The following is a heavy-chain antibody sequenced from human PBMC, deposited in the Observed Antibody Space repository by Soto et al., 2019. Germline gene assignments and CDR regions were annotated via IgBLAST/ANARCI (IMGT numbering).Heavy chain of an antibody. Sequence: QLQLQESGPGLVKPSETLSLTCTVSGGSISSSSYYWGWIRQPPGKGLEWIGSIYYSGSTYYNPSLKSRVTISVDTSKYQFSLKLGSVTAADTAVYYCARHTPAISISDHWGQGTLVTVSS. D-gene: IGHD2-15*01. CDR2: IYYSGST. CDR1: GGSISSSSYY. V-gene: IGHV4-39*01. CDR3: ARHTPAISISDH. J-gene: IGHJ4*02.